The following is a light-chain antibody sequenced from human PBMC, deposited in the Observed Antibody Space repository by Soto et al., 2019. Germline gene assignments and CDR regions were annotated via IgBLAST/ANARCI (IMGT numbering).Light chain of an antibody. J-gene: IGLJ2*01. CDR2: VNSDGSH. V-gene: IGLV4-69*01. CDR3: QTWGTGIVV. CDR1: SGHSTYA. Sequence: QPVLTQSPSASASLGASVELTCTLSSGHSTYAIAWHQQQPEKGPRYLMKVNSDGSHSKGDGIPDRFSGSSSGAERYLTISSLQSEDEADYYCQTWGTGIVVFGGGTKLTVL.